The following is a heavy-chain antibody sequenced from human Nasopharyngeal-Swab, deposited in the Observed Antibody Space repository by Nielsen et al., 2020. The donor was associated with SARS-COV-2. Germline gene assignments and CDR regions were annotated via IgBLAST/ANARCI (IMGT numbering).Heavy chain of an antibody. CDR1: GYTFTGYY. Sequence: ASVKVSCKASGYTFTGYYMHWVRQAPGQGLEWMGRINPNSGGTNYAQKFQGRVTMTRDTSISTAYMELSRLRSDDTAVYYCARGGDIVATIHLNWFDPWGQGTLVTVSS. CDR2: INPNSGGT. J-gene: IGHJ5*02. CDR3: ARGGDIVATIHLNWFDP. V-gene: IGHV1-2*06. D-gene: IGHD5-12*01.